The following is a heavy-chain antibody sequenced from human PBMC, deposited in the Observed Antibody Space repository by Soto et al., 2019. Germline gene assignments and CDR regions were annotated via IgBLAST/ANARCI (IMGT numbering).Heavy chain of an antibody. Sequence: ASVKVSCKASGYTFTSYAMHWVRQAPGQRLEWMGWINAGNGNTKYSQKFQGRVTITRDTSASTAYMELSSLRSEDKDVDYCAREFSPFYYDSSGYNSDAFDIWGKGKRFPVSS. V-gene: IGHV1-3*01. CDR2: INAGNGNT. CDR1: GYTFTSYA. CDR3: AREFSPFYYDSSGYNSDAFDI. J-gene: IGHJ3*02. D-gene: IGHD3-22*01.